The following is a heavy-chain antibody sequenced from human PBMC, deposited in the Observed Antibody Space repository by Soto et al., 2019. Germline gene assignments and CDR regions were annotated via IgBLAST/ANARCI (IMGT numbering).Heavy chain of an antibody. CDR2: IKQDGSEK. J-gene: IGHJ6*03. Sequence: GGSLRLSCAASGFTFSSYWMSWVRQAPGKGLEWVANIKQDGSEKYYVDSVKGRFTISRDNAKNSLYLQMNSLRAEDTAVYYCARDQVYCTNGVCYTSDYYYMDVWGKGTTVTVSS. D-gene: IGHD2-8*01. V-gene: IGHV3-7*01. CDR1: GFTFSSYW. CDR3: ARDQVYCTNGVCYTSDYYYMDV.